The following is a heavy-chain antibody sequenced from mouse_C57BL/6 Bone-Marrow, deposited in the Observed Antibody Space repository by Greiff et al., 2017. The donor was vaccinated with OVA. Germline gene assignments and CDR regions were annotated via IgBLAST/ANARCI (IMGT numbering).Heavy chain of an antibody. V-gene: IGHV1-64*01. Sequence: QVQLQQPGAELVKPGASVKLSCKTSGYTFTSYWMPWVKQRPGQGLEWIGMIHPNSGSTNYNEKFKSKATLTVDKSSSTAYMQLSSLTSEDPAVYYCARGGVYYSIYVGWYFDVCGTGTTVTVSS. CDR3: ARGGVYYSIYVGWYFDV. J-gene: IGHJ1*03. CDR2: IHPNSGST. CDR1: GYTFTSYW. D-gene: IGHD2-5*01.